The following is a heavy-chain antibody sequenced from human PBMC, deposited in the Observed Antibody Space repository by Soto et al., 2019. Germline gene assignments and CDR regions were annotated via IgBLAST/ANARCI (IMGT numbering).Heavy chain of an antibody. CDR1: GGSISSYY. V-gene: IGHV4-59*01. D-gene: IGHD5-18*01. Sequence: QVQLQESGPGLVKPSETLSLTCTVSGGSISSYYWSWIRQPPGKGLEWIGYIYYSGSTNYNPSLMSRGTISVDTSKNQFSLKLSSVTAADTAVYYCARGGDRYSYGYSQRYFDYWGQGTLVTVSS. CDR2: IYYSGST. CDR3: ARGGDRYSYGYSQRYFDY. J-gene: IGHJ4*02.